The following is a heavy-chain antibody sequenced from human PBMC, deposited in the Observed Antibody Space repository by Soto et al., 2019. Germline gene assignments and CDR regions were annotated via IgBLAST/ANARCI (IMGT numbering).Heavy chain of an antibody. D-gene: IGHD2-2*01. CDR1: GFTFSSYA. Sequence: EVQLLESGGGLVQPGGSLRLSCAASGFTFSSYAMSWVRQAPGKGLEGVSAISGSGGSTYYADSVKGRFTISRDNAKNTLYMQMNSLRAEDTAVYYCASGYCSSTSCSIDAFDIWGQGTMVTVSS. J-gene: IGHJ3*02. CDR3: ASGYCSSTSCSIDAFDI. CDR2: ISGSGGST. V-gene: IGHV3-23*01.